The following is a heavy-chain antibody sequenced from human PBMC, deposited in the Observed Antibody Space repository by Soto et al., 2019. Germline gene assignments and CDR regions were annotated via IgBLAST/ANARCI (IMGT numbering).Heavy chain of an antibody. CDR3: AKDITPTGTIYYYYGMDV. CDR2: ISYDGSNK. V-gene: IGHV3-30*18. D-gene: IGHD1-1*01. J-gene: IGHJ6*02. CDR1: GFTFSSYG. Sequence: GGSLRLSCAASGFTFSSYGMHWVRQAPGKGLEWVAVISYDGSNKYYADSVKGRFTISRDNSKNTLYLQMNSLRAEDTAVYYCAKDITPTGTIYYYYGMDVWGQGTTVTVSS.